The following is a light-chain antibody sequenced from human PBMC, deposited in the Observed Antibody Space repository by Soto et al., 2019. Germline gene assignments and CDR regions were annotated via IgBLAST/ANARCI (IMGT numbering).Light chain of an antibody. V-gene: IGLV2-14*01. CDR3: SSYTSSSPQL. Sequence: QSVLTQPASVSGSPGQPITISCTGTSSDVGRYNYVSWYQHHPGTAPKLMIYEVSNRPSGVSNRFSGSKSGNTASLTISGLQAEDEADYYCSSYTSSSPQLFGTGTKVTV. CDR1: SSDVGRYNY. J-gene: IGLJ1*01. CDR2: EVS.